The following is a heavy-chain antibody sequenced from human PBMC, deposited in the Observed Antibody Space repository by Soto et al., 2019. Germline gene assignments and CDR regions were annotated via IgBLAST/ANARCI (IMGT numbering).Heavy chain of an antibody. CDR1: GGSISSYY. CDR3: ARHNYGSGSTYFDY. D-gene: IGHD3-10*01. Sequence: QVQLQESGPGLVKPSETLSLTCTVSGGSISSYYWSWIRQPPGNGLEWIGYIYYSGSTNYNPSLKSRVTISVDTSKNQFSLKLNSMTAADTAVYYCARHNYGSGSTYFDYWGQGTLVTVSS. CDR2: IYYSGST. J-gene: IGHJ4*02. V-gene: IGHV4-59*08.